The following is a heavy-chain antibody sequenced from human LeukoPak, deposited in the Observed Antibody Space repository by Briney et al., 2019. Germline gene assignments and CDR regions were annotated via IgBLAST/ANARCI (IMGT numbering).Heavy chain of an antibody. D-gene: IGHD3-10*01. V-gene: IGHV1-2*06. CDR3: ARERGDYYGSEYYFDY. J-gene: IGHJ4*02. CDR1: GYTFTGYY. Sequence: ASVKVSCKASGYTFTGYYMHWVRQAPGQGLEWMGRINPNSGGTNYAQKFQGRATMTRDTSISTAYMELSRLRSDDTAVYYCARERGDYYGSEYYFDYWGQGTLVTVSS. CDR2: INPNSGGT.